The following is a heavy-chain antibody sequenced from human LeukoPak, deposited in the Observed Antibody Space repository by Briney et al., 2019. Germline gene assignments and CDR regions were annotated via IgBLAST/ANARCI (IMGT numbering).Heavy chain of an antibody. J-gene: IGHJ1*01. Sequence: PSETLSLTCTVSGGSISSYYWSWIRQPPGKGLEWIGYIYYSGSTNYNPSLKSRVTISVDTSKNQFSLKLSSVTAADTAVYYCARDRDPQYFQHWGQGTLVTVSS. CDR2: IYYSGST. V-gene: IGHV4-59*01. CDR3: ARDRDPQYFQH. CDR1: GGSISSYY.